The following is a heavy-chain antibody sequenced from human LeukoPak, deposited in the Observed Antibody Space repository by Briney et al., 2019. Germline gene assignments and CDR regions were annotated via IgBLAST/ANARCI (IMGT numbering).Heavy chain of an antibody. CDR2: IWYDGGYK. V-gene: IGHV3-33*07. Sequence: GGSLTLSCAASGFTFRRYGMYWVRHAPGKGLEWVAVIWYDGGYKYYADSVKGRFTSDRDNTENTVDLQMNSLRVEGTAVYYCVRWGERATYDYLGQGTQVTVSS. J-gene: IGHJ4*02. D-gene: IGHD5-24*01. CDR3: VRWGERATYDY. CDR1: GFTFRRYG.